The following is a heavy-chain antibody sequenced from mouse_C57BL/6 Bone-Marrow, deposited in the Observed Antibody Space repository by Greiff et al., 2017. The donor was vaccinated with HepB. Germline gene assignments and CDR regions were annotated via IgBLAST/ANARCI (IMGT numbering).Heavy chain of an antibody. J-gene: IGHJ4*01. D-gene: IGHD1-3*01. CDR2: IDPSDSYT. CDR1: GYTFTSYW. V-gene: IGHV1-50*01. CDR3: ARGDLALWRAMDY. Sequence: QVQLKQPGAELVKPGASVQLSCKASGYTFTSYWMQWVKQRPGQGLEWIGEIDPSDSYTNYNQKFKGKATLTVDTSSSTAYMQLSSLTSEDSAVYYCARGDLALWRAMDYWGQGTSVTVAS.